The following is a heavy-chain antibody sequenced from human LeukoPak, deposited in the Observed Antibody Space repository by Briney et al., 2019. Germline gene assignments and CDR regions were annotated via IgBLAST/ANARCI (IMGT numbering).Heavy chain of an antibody. V-gene: IGHV3-48*01. CDR3: ARVRVGD. J-gene: IGHJ4*02. Sequence: GGSLRLSCAASAFTLRNYEMHWVRQAPGKGLEWVSYISSSGSSAFYADSVKGRFTISRDNSENTLYLRMNSLRAEDTAVYYCARVRVGDWGQGTLVTVSS. CDR1: AFTLRNYE. CDR2: ISSSGSSA. D-gene: IGHD3-16*01.